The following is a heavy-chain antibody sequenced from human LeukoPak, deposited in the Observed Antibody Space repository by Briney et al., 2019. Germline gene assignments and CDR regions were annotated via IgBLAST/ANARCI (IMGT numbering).Heavy chain of an antibody. Sequence: SETLSLTCAVYGGSFSGYYWSWVRQPPGKGLEWIGEINDSGRTNYNPSLKSRVTISVDTSKNQFSLKLSSVTAADTAVSYCARRLWDTSGWYFDYWGQGRLVAVSS. CDR3: ARRLWDTSGWYFDY. CDR1: GGSFSGYY. CDR2: INDSGRT. J-gene: IGHJ4*02. D-gene: IGHD6-19*01. V-gene: IGHV4-34*01.